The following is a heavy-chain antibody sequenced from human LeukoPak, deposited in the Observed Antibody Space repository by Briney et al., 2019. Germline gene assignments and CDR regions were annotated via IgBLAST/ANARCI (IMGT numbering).Heavy chain of an antibody. Sequence: SETLSLTCAVSGHSISSGYYWGWIRQPPGKGLEWIGSIYHSGSTYYNPSLKSRVTISVDTSKNQFSLKLSSVTAADTAVYYCARYCSGGSCYRSFSTFDYWGQGTLVTVSS. CDR1: GHSISSGYY. D-gene: IGHD2-15*01. CDR3: ARYCSGGSCYRSFSTFDY. J-gene: IGHJ4*02. CDR2: IYHSGST. V-gene: IGHV4-38-2*01.